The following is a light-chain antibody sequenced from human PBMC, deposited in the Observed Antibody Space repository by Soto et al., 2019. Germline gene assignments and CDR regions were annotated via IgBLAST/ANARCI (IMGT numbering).Light chain of an antibody. Sequence: QTVVSQEPSFSVSPGETVTLTCGLTSASVLTSYYPSWYQQTPGQAPRTLIYSTNIRSSGVPDRFSGSILGNKAALTVTGAQADDESDYYCALYVGSGTVVFGGGTKATV. J-gene: IGLJ2*01. V-gene: IGLV8-61*01. CDR1: SASVLTSYY. CDR2: STN. CDR3: ALYVGSGTVV.